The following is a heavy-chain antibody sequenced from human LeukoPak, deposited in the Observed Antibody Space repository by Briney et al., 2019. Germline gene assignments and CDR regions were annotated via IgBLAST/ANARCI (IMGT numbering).Heavy chain of an antibody. CDR2: IYYSGST. CDR3: ARLPTPIVGATPS. Sequence: SETLSLTCTVSGGSISSSSYYWGWIRQPPGKGLEWIGSIYYSGSTYYNPSLKSRVTISVDTSKNQFSLKLSSVTAADTAVYYCARLPTPIVGATPSWGQGTLVTVSS. D-gene: IGHD1-26*01. V-gene: IGHV4-39*01. J-gene: IGHJ5*02. CDR1: GGSISSSSYY.